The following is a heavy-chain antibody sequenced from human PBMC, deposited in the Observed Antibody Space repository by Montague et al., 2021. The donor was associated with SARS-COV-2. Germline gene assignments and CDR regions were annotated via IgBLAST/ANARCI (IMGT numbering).Heavy chain of an antibody. D-gene: IGHD6-13*01. CDR3: ARTDYISSWFGAKKWFDP. CDR1: GGSFSAYY. V-gene: IGHV4-34*01. J-gene: IGHJ5*02. Sequence: SETLSLTCAVYGGSFSAYYWSWIRQPPGEGLEWIGEINHSGSTNYNPSLKSCVSISVDTSKNQFSLKLSSVTAADTAVYYCARTDYISSWFGAKKWFDPWGQGTLVTVSS. CDR2: INHSGST.